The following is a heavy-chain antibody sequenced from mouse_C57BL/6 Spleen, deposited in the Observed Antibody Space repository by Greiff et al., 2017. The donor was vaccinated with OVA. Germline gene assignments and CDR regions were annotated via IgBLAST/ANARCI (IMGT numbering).Heavy chain of an antibody. CDR1: GFTFSSYA. CDR2: ISDGGSYT. Sequence: EVQVVESGGGLVKPGGSLKLSCAASGFTFSSYAMSWVRQTPEKRLEWVATISDGGSYTYYPDNVKGRFTISRDNAKNNLYLQMSHLKSEDTAMYYCARDLGTVVATGDYYAMDYWGQGTSVTVSS. J-gene: IGHJ4*01. V-gene: IGHV5-4*01. D-gene: IGHD1-1*01. CDR3: ARDLGTVVATGDYYAMDY.